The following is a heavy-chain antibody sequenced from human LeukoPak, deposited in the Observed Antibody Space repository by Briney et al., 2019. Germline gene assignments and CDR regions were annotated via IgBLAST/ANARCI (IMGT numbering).Heavy chain of an antibody. CDR1: GFTFNTYA. Sequence: GGSLRLSCAASGFTFNTYAMTWVRQAPGKGLEWVSALSGSGDTTYYSDSVRGRFTISRDNSKNTLYLQMNSLRAEDTAVYYCAKIVSLYYYYMDVWGKGTTVTVSS. D-gene: IGHD1-26*01. J-gene: IGHJ6*03. CDR2: LSGSGDTT. CDR3: AKIVSLYYYYMDV. V-gene: IGHV3-23*01.